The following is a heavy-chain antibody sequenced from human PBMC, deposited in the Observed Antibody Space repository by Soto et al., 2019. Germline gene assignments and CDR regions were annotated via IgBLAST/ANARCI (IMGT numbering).Heavy chain of an antibody. CDR1: GYTFTHYY. D-gene: IGHD2-8*01. J-gene: IGHJ4*02. V-gene: IGHV1-46*01. Sequence: QVQLVQSGAEVKKPGASVKVSCKASGYTFTHYYIHWVRQAPGPGLEWLVMINPSGGSPDYAQKFQGKFPKTTDTSTTTVYMERSSMRSADTAVYYCARPPFPGCINGVCYPCDHWGQGTLVTVSS. CDR2: INPSGGSP. CDR3: ARPPFPGCINGVCYPCDH.